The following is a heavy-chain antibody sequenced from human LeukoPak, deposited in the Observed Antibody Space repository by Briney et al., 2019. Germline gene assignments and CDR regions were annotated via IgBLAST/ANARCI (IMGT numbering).Heavy chain of an antibody. Sequence: SETLSLTCTVSGGSISSYYWSWIRQPPGKGLEWIGEIDHSGSTNYNPSLKSRVTISVDTSKNQFSLKLSSVTAADTAVYYCARGGRIYYYDSSGYYYGYWGQGTLVTVSS. CDR1: GGSISSYY. CDR3: ARGGRIYYYDSSGYYYGY. J-gene: IGHJ4*02. CDR2: IDHSGST. V-gene: IGHV4-34*01. D-gene: IGHD3-22*01.